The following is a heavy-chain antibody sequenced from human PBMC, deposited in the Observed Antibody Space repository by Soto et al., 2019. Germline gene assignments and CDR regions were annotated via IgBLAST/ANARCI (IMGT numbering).Heavy chain of an antibody. Sequence: GGSLRLSCAASGFTFSSYGMHWVRQAPGKGLEWVAVISYDVSNKYYADSVKGRFTISRDNSKNTLYLQMNSLRAEDTAVYYCASDVAVAGTGLFDYWGQGTLVTVSS. J-gene: IGHJ4*02. CDR1: GFTFSSYG. CDR2: ISYDVSNK. D-gene: IGHD6-19*01. CDR3: ASDVAVAGTGLFDY. V-gene: IGHV3-30*03.